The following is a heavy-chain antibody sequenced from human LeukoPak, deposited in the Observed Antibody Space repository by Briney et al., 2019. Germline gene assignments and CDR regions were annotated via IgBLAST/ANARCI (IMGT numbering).Heavy chain of an antibody. J-gene: IGHJ3*02. V-gene: IGHV3-30*02. CDR1: GFTFSSYG. D-gene: IGHD3-3*01. Sequence: LAGGSLRLSCAASGFTFSSYGMHWVRQAPGKGLEWVAFIRYDGSNKYYADSVKGRLTISRDNAKNSLYLQMNGLRAEDTAVYYCARDASRIFGVVISAFDIWGQGTMVTVSS. CDR3: ARDASRIFGVVISAFDI. CDR2: IRYDGSNK.